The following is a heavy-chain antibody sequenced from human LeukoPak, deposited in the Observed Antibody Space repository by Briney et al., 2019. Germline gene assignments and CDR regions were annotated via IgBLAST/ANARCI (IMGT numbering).Heavy chain of an antibody. CDR2: IYYSGST. CDR1: GGSISSYY. J-gene: IGHJ4*02. V-gene: IGHV4-59*01. CDR3: ARIMGGGATTYYFDY. Sequence: SETLSLTCTVSGGSISSYYWSWIRQPPGKGLEWIGYIYYSGSTNYNPSLKSRVTISVDTSKNQFSLKLSSVTAADTAVYYCARIMGGGATTYYFDYWGQGTLVTVSS. D-gene: IGHD1-26*01.